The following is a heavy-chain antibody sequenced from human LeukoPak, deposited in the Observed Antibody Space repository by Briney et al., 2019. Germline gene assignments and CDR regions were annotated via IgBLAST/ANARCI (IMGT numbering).Heavy chain of an antibody. CDR3: ARFSVQNYGVGPDY. V-gene: IGHV5-51*01. D-gene: IGHD4-17*01. CDR1: GYSFTSYR. Sequence: GESLKISCKGSGYSFTSYRIGWVRQVPGKGLEWMGVIFPGGSESRYSPSFQGQVTFSADKSIGTAYLQWNSLEASDTAICYCARFSVQNYGVGPDYWGQGTQVTVSS. CDR2: IFPGGSES. J-gene: IGHJ4*02.